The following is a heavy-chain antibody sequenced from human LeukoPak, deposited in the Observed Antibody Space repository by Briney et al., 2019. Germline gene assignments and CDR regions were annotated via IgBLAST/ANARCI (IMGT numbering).Heavy chain of an antibody. CDR1: GFTFSSYG. CDR3: VTVDRDAFDI. J-gene: IGHJ3*02. CDR2: IWYDGSNK. V-gene: IGHV3-33*01. Sequence: GGSLRLSCAASGFTFSSYGMHWVRQAPGRGLEWVAVIWYDGSNKYYADSVKGRFTISRDNSKNTLYLQMNSLRAVDTAVYYCVTVDRDAFDIWGQGTMVTVSS.